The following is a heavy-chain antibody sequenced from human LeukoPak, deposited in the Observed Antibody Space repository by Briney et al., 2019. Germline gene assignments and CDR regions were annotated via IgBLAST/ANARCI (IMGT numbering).Heavy chain of an antibody. Sequence: SETLSLTCAVYGGSFRGYYWSWIREPPGEGLEWIGEINHSGSTNYNPSLKSRVTISVDTSKNQFSLKLSSVTAADTAVYYCARGRRWLRPHYFDYWGQGTLVTVSS. CDR2: INHSGST. V-gene: IGHV4-34*01. CDR1: GGSFRGYY. CDR3: ARGRRWLRPHYFDY. J-gene: IGHJ4*02. D-gene: IGHD5-12*01.